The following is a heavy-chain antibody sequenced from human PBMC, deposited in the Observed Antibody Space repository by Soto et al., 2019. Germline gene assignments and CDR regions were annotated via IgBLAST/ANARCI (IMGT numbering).Heavy chain of an antibody. Sequence: GGSLRLSCAAAGFTFSSYGMHWVRQAPGKGLEWVAVIWYDGSNKYYADSVKGRFTISRDNSKNTLHLQMNSLRAEDTAVYYCARVAKYYYDSSGYYDYWGQGTLVTVSS. D-gene: IGHD3-22*01. J-gene: IGHJ4*02. CDR2: IWYDGSNK. CDR3: ARVAKYYYDSSGYYDY. V-gene: IGHV3-33*01. CDR1: GFTFSSYG.